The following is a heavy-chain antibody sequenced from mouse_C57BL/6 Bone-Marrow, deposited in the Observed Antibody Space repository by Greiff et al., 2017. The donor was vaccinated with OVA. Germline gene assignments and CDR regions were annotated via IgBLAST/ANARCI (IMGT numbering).Heavy chain of an antibody. CDR1: GFSLTSYG. D-gene: IGHD1-1*01. CDR2: IWSDGST. CDR3: ARQRGYGSRYVDYAMDY. J-gene: IGHJ4*01. V-gene: IGHV2-6-1*01. Sequence: VMLVESGPGLVAPSQSLSITCTVSGFSLTSYGVHWVRQPPGKGLEWLVVIWSDGSTTYNSALKSRLSISKDNSKSQVFLKMNSLQTDDTAMYYCARQRGYGSRYVDYAMDYWGQGTSVTVSS.